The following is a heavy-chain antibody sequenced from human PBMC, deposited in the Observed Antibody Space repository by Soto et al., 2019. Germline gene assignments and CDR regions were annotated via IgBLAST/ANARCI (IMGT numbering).Heavy chain of an antibody. D-gene: IGHD1-26*01. CDR3: GRHYGGATTGIDY. Sequence: PGESLKITCEGSGYTFTYYWIVLVRQMPGKGLACXRVTXXXDXDXXXRXXIXGRVTISAVPSPNPASLELSRLQASDTAISYCGRHYGGATTGIDYWGQGTLVTVSS. J-gene: IGHJ4*01. CDR2: TXXXDXDX. CDR1: GYTFTYYW. V-gene: IGHV5-51*01.